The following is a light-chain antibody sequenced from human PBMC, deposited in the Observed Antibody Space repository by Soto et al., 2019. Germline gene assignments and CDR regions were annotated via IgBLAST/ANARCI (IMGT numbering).Light chain of an antibody. CDR1: TSDVVGYNY. Sequence: QSALTQPASVSGSPGQSITIPGTGTTSDVVGYNYVSWYQQHPGKAPKLMIYEVSNRPSGVSNRFSGSKSGNTASLTISGLQAEDEADYYCSSYTTSSTLYVVFGGGTKVTVL. CDR3: SSYTTSSTLYVV. V-gene: IGLV2-14*01. J-gene: IGLJ2*01. CDR2: EVS.